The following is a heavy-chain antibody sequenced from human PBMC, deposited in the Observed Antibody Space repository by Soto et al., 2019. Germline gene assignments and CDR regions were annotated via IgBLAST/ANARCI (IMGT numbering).Heavy chain of an antibody. CDR1: GGSFSGYY. V-gene: IGHV4-34*01. Sequence: QVQLQQWGAGLLKPSETLSLTCAVYGGSFSGYYWSWIRQPPGKGLEWIGEINHSGSTNYNPSLTSRVTISVDTSKNQFSLKLSSVTAADTAVYYCARGWGRISASWGQGALVAVSS. D-gene: IGHD7-27*01. CDR3: ARGWGRISAS. CDR2: INHSGST. J-gene: IGHJ5*02.